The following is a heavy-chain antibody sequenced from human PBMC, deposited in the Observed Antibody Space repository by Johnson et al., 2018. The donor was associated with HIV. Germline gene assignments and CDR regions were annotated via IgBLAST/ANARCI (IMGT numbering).Heavy chain of an antibody. V-gene: IGHV3-66*01. CDR2: LYSGGNT. CDR1: GFSVSNNY. D-gene: IGHD6-6*01. Sequence: VQLVESGGGLVQSGGSLRLSCGASGFSVSNNYMNWVRQAPGKGLEWVSVLYSGGNTYYAYSVRGRFTISRDNSKNTLYLQMSSLKVEDTAMYYCAREYSSLSQGAFDIWGQGTMVTVSS. CDR3: AREYSSLSQGAFDI. J-gene: IGHJ3*02.